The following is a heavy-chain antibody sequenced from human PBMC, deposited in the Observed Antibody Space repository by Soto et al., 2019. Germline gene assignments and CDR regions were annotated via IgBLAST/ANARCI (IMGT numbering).Heavy chain of an antibody. J-gene: IGHJ4*02. D-gene: IGHD5-12*01. CDR2: INHSGST. Sequence: SETLSLTCAVYGGSFSGYYWSWIRPPPGKGLEWIGEINHSGSTNYNPSLKSRVTISVDTSKNQFSLKLSSVTAADTAVYYCARIDSGYDLTDDYWGQGTLVTVSS. CDR3: ARIDSGYDLTDDY. CDR1: GGSFSGYY. V-gene: IGHV4-34*01.